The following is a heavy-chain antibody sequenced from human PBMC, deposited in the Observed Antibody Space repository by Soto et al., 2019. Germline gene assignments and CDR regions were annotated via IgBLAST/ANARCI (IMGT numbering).Heavy chain of an antibody. J-gene: IGHJ6*03. CDR1: GFTFSTYA. CDR2: ISGSGSDR. V-gene: IGHV3-23*01. CDR3: TKTPRTYYYYIDV. Sequence: EVQVLESGGGLVQPGGSLRLSCVASGFTFSTYAMNWVRQAPGKGLEWVSGISGSGSDRYYADSVRGRFTISRDNTNNTLHLQMDRLGAEDTTIYCCTKTPRTYYYYIDVWGKGTTVTVSS.